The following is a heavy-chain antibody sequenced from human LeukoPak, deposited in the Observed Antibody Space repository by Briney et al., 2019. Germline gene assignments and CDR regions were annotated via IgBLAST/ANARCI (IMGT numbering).Heavy chain of an antibody. J-gene: IGHJ4*02. V-gene: IGHV1-69*13. CDR2: IIPIFGTA. CDR1: GGTFSSDA. D-gene: IGHD3-22*01. CDR3: AREYYDSSGQPDY. Sequence: AASVKVSCKASGGTFSSDAISWVRQAPGQGLEWMGGIIPIFGTANYAQKFQGRVTITADESTSTVYMELSSLRSEDTAVYYCAREYYDSSGQPDYWGQGTLVTVSS.